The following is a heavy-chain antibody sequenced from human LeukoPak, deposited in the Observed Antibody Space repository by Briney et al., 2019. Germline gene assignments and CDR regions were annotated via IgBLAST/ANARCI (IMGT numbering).Heavy chain of an antibody. V-gene: IGHV5-51*01. D-gene: IGHD1-26*01. CDR2: IDSRDSET. J-gene: IGHJ4*02. CDR3: ARQSAGGSSGDY. CDR1: SYSSTSSW. Sequence: VEPMKISCNASSYSSTSSWIVRVRQMPAKSLEWMGIIDSRDSETRVPPSFQDHVTISVEKSLTPADLQWNSLKASDTAMYYCARQSAGGSSGDYWGQGALVSDSS.